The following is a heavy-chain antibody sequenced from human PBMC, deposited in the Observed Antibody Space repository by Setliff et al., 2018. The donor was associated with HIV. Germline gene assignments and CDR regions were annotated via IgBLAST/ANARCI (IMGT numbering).Heavy chain of an antibody. V-gene: IGHV1-3*04. J-gene: IGHJ6*02. CDR3: ARDVDHMMDV. Sequence: GASVKVSCKASGYTFPFYAMHWVRQAPGQSLEWMGWINTGNGDTKYSQKFLGRVTITRDTSATTVYMELSSLRSEDTALYYCARDVDHMMDVWGQGTTVTVSS. CDR1: GYTFPFYA. CDR2: INTGNGDT.